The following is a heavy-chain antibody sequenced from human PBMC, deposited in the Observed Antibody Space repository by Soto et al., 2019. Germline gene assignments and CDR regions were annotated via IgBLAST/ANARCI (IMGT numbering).Heavy chain of an antibody. CDR1: GFTFTSYA. D-gene: IGHD2-2*02. CDR3: ARAYYPDCSSTSCYTAPYWGNWFDP. CDR2: ISGSGGST. J-gene: IGHJ5*02. Sequence: GGSLRLSCAASGFTFTSYAMSWVRQAPGKGLEWVSVISGSGGSTYYADSMKGRFTISRDNSKNTVYLQMNSLRAEDTAVYYCARAYYPDCSSTSCYTAPYWGNWFDPWGQGTLVTVSS. V-gene: IGHV3-23*01.